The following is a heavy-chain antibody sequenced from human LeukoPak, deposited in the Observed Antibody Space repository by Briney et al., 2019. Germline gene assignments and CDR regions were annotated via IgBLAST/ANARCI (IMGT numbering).Heavy chain of an antibody. CDR3: ARGPGRVGGDN. CDR2: LYYTGST. V-gene: IGHV4-59*01. J-gene: IGHJ4*02. D-gene: IGHD3-16*01. Sequence: SETLSLTCTVSGGSISSCYWSWMRQPPGKGLEWIGYLYYTGSTNYNPSLKSRVTISVDRSKNQFSLKLSSVTAADTAIYYCARGPGRVGGDNWGQGTLVTVSS. CDR1: GGSISSCY.